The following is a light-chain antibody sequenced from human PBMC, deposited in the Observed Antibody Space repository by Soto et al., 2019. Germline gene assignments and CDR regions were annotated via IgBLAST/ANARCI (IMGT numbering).Light chain of an antibody. CDR3: QQTDSTPLT. CDR2: AAS. Sequence: DIQMTQSPSSLSASVGDRVTISCRASQSIRNYVSWYQQKPGTAPKLLIRAASTLQSGVPSRFSGSGSGTYFTLTISSLQIEDFATYFCQQTDSTPLTFGQGTNVEI. J-gene: IGKJ1*01. CDR1: QSIRNY. V-gene: IGKV1-39*01.